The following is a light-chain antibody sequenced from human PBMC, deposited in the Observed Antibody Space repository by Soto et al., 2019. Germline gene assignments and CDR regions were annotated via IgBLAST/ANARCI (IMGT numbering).Light chain of an antibody. CDR2: AAS. CDR3: QQSYSIPYT. J-gene: IGKJ2*01. CDR1: QSISGN. V-gene: IGKV1-39*01. Sequence: DIQMTQSASSLSASVGDRVTITCRASQSISGNLNWHQQKPGKAPKVLIYAASSLQSGVPSRFSGSGSGTDFTLTISSLQPEDFATYYCQQSYSIPYTFGQGTKLEIK.